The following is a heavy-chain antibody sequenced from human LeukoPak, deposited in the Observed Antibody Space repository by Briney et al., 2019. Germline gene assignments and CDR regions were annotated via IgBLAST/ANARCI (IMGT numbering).Heavy chain of an antibody. V-gene: IGHV3-30-3*01. CDR2: ISYDGSNK. CDR1: GFTFSSYA. J-gene: IGHJ4*02. CDR3: ARSLPVTTPCDY. Sequence: GGSLRLSCAASGFTFSSYAMHWVRQAPGKELEWVAVISYDGSNKYYADSVKGRFTISRDNSKNTLYLQMNSLRAEDTAVYYCARSLPVTTPCDYWGQGTLVTVSS. D-gene: IGHD4-17*01.